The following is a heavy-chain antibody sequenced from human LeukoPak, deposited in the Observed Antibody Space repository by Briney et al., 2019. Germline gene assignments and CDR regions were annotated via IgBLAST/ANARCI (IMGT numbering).Heavy chain of an antibody. D-gene: IGHD4-23*01. J-gene: IGHJ6*04. CDR1: GYTFTSYA. CDR2: INAGNGNT. V-gene: IGHV1-3*01. Sequence: ASVKVSCKASGYTFTSYAMHWVRQAPGQRLEWMGWINAGNGNTKYSQKFQGRVTITRDTFASTAYMELSSLRSEDTAVYYCARVIGGYYYYGVDVWGKGTTVTVSS. CDR3: ARVIGGYYYYGVDV.